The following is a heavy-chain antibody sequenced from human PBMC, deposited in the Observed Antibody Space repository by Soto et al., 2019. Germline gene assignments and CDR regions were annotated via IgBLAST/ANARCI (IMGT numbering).Heavy chain of an antibody. V-gene: IGHV4-30-4*01. Sequence: SETLSLTCTVSGGSVSSGDYYWSWIRQPPGKGLEWIGYIYYSGSTYYNPSLKSRVTISVDRSKNQFSLKLSSVTAADTAVYYCARMFLVRGYSYGYGYYYGMDVWGQGTTVTVSS. CDR3: ARMFLVRGYSYGYGYYYGMDV. D-gene: IGHD5-18*01. CDR2: IYYSGST. CDR1: GGSVSSGDYY. J-gene: IGHJ6*02.